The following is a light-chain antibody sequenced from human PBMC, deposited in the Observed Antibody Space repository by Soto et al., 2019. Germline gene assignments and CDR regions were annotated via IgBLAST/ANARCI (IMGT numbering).Light chain of an antibody. V-gene: IGKV1-12*01. CDR2: SAS. CDR3: QQSHTNPLT. Sequence: DIQITQSPSSVSASVGDRVTITCRASQGISSWLAWYQQKPGKAPKLLIFSASGLQSGVPSRFSGGGYGSEFTLTISSLQLEDFATYYCQQSHTNPLTFGGGTKVDI. J-gene: IGKJ4*01. CDR1: QGISSW.